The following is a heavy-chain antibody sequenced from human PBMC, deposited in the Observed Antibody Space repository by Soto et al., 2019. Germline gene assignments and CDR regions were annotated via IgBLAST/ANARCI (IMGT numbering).Heavy chain of an antibody. J-gene: IGHJ4*02. V-gene: IGHV4-59*01. D-gene: IGHD2-21*02. CDR3: ARDGLCGGDCLAFDY. CDR1: GGSISRYY. CDR2: IYYSGST. Sequence: SETLSLTCTVSGGSISRYYWSWIRQPPGKGLEWIGYIYYSGSTNYNPSLKSRVTISVDTSKNQFSLKLSSVTAADTAVYYCARDGLCGGDCLAFDYWGQGTLVTVS.